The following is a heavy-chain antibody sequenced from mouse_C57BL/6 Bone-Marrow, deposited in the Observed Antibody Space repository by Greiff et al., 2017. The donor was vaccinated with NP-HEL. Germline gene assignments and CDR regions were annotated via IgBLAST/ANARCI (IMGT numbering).Heavy chain of an antibody. J-gene: IGHJ3*01. CDR1: GFTFSSSA. V-gene: IGHV5-4*01. Sequence: EVHLVESGGGLVKPGGSLKLSCAASGFTFSSSAMSWVRQTPEKRLEWVATISDGGSYTYYPDNVKGRFTISRDNAKNNLYLQMSHLKSEDTAMYYCARDWFAYWGQGTLVTVSA. CDR3: ARDWFAY. CDR2: ISDGGSYT.